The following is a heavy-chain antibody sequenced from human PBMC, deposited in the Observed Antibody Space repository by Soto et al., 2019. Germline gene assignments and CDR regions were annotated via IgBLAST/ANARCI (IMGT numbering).Heavy chain of an antibody. CDR2: IIPIFGTA. D-gene: IGHD3-22*01. J-gene: IGHJ3*02. CDR3: ARVLKGYYDSSGYAFDI. Sequence: QVQLVQSGAEVKKPGSSVKVSCKASGGTFSSYAISWVRQAPGQGLEWMGGIIPIFGTANYAQKFQGRVTITADECTSTAYRELSSLRSEDTAVYYCARVLKGYYDSSGYAFDIWGQGTMVTVSS. CDR1: GGTFSSYA. V-gene: IGHV1-69*01.